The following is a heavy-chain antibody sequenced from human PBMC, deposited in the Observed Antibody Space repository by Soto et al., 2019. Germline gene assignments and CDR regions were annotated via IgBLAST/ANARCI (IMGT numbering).Heavy chain of an antibody. D-gene: IGHD3-9*01. J-gene: IGHJ4*02. Sequence: SETLSLTCTVSGGSISSYYWSWIRQPPGKGLEWIGYIYYSGSTNYNPSLKSRVTISVDTSKNQFSLKLSSVTAADTAVYYCASAPPSAWLPIDYWGQGTLVTVSS. CDR2: IYYSGST. CDR3: ASAPPSAWLPIDY. CDR1: GGSISSYY. V-gene: IGHV4-59*08.